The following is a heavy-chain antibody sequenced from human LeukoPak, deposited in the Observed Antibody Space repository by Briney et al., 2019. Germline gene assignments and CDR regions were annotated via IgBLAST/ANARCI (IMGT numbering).Heavy chain of an antibody. D-gene: IGHD3-22*01. V-gene: IGHV4-59*01. J-gene: IGHJ4*02. CDR3: ARVRVSSGHHPWYFDY. Sequence: KPSETLSLTCTVSGGSISSYYWSWIRQSPGKGLEWIGYIYYSGSTDYNPSLKSRVTISVDTSKNQFSLKLSSVTAADTAVYYCARVRVSSGHHPWYFDYWGQGTLVTVTS. CDR1: GGSISSYY. CDR2: IYYSGST.